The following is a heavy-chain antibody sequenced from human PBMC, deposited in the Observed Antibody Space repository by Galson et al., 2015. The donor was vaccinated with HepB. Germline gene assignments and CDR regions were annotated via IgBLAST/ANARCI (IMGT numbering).Heavy chain of an antibody. CDR1: SYSVSSNSAA. D-gene: IGHD3-10*01. CDR2: TYYRSKWYN. J-gene: IGHJ6*02. V-gene: IGHV6-1*01. CDR3: ARGMYYYGSGGAASMDV. Sequence: SAISSYSVSSNSAAWNWIRQSRSRGLEWLGRTYYRSKWYNDYAVSVKIRITINPDTSKNQFSLQLNSVTPEDKAVSYCARGMYYYGSGGAASMDVWGQGTTVTVSS.